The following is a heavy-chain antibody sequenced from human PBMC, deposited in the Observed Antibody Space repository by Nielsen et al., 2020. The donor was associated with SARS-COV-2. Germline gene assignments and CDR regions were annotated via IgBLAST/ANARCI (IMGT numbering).Heavy chain of an antibody. Sequence: WVRQAPGQGLEWMGGIIPIFGTASYAQKFQGRVTMTRDTSTSTVYMELSSLRSEDTAVYYCARDCSGGSCYSSFGAFDIWGQGTMVTVSS. CDR3: ARDCSGGSCYSSFGAFDI. V-gene: IGHV1-69*05. J-gene: IGHJ3*02. D-gene: IGHD2-15*01. CDR2: IIPIFGTA.